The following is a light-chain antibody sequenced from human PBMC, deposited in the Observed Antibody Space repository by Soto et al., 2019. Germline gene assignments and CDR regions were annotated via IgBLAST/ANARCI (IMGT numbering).Light chain of an antibody. Sequence: EIVMTQSPATLSVSPGERASLSCRASQSVSSNLAWYQQKPGQAPRLLIYGASTRATSVPARFSGSGSGKEFTITISSLQSEDFATYYCQQYNNWSPITFGQGTRMEIK. J-gene: IGKJ5*01. CDR1: QSVSSN. CDR2: GAS. CDR3: QQYNNWSPIT. V-gene: IGKV3-15*01.